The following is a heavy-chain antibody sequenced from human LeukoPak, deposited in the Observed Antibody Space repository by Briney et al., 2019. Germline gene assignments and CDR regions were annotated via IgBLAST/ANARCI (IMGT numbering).Heavy chain of an antibody. J-gene: IGHJ3*02. CDR1: GVTFSNYW. D-gene: IGHD4-23*01. V-gene: IGHV3-74*01. CDR2: IGTDGSTT. Sequence: PGGSLRLSCAASGVTFSNYWMHWVRQFPGQGLVWVSRIGTDGSTTTYADYVKGRFTISRDNTKNTLYLQMNSLRAEDTAVYYCARDKYGGNSNAFDIWGQGTLVTVSS. CDR3: ARDKYGGNSNAFDI.